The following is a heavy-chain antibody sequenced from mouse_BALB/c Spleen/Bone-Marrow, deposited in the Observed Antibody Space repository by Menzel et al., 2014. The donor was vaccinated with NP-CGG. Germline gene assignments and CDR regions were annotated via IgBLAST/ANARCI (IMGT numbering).Heavy chain of an antibody. CDR2: ISSVGSYT. D-gene: IGHD4-1*01. CDR3: ARRVTGTGSYYFDY. Sequence: EVKLVESGGDLVKPGGSLKLSCAASGFTFSNYGMSWVRQTPDKRLEWVAAISSVGSYTYYPDSVKGRFTISRDNAKDTLFLQMSSLKSEDTAMYYCARRVTGTGSYYFDYWGQGTTLTVSS. V-gene: IGHV5-6*02. J-gene: IGHJ2*01. CDR1: GFTFSNYG.